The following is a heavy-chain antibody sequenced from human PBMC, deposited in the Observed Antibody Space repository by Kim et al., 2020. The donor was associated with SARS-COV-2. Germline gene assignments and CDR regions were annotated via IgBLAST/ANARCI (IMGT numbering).Heavy chain of an antibody. V-gene: IGHV3-9*01. Sequence: GGSLRLSCAASGFTFDDFAMHWVRQAPGKGLEWVSGISWNSGSIGYADSVKGRFTISRDNAENSLYLQMNSLRPEDTALYYCAKDRNYYYSGMDVWGQGTTVTVSS. CDR2: ISWNSGSI. CDR1: GFTFDDFA. CDR3: AKDRNYYYSGMDV. J-gene: IGHJ6*02.